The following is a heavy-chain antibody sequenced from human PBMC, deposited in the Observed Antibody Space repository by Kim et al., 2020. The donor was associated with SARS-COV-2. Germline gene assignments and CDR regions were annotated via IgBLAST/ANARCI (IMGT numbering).Heavy chain of an antibody. Sequence: GRNKYYADTVKSRFSISRDNAKNTLYLQMNSRRAEDTAVYYCARVQGGMDVWGQGTTVTVSS. V-gene: IGHV3-30-3*01. CDR2: GRNK. CDR3: ARVQGGMDV. J-gene: IGHJ6*02.